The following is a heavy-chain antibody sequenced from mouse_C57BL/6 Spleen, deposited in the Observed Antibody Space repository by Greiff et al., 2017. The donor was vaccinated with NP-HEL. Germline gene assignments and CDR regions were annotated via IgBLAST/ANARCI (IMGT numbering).Heavy chain of an antibody. D-gene: IGHD2-5*01. J-gene: IGHJ2*01. Sequence: VQLQQSGAELVKAGASVKMSCKASGYTFTSYWMHWVKQRLGQGLEWFAETNPTNGRTYYNEKFKSKATLTVDKSSSTAYILLSGTTFEDSAVYYSARIKKIVTTYFDYWGQGTTLTVSS. CDR3: ARIKKIVTTYFDY. CDR2: TNPTNGRT. V-gene: IGHV1S81*02. CDR1: GYTFTSYW.